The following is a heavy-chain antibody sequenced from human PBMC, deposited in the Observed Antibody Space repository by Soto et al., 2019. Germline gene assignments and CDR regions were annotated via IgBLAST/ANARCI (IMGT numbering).Heavy chain of an antibody. CDR1: GGSVSSGNYY. D-gene: IGHD5-18*01. J-gene: IGHJ5*02. CDR2: IYYSGST. Sequence: QVQLQESGPGLVKPSGTLSLTCTVSGGSVSSGNYYWSWIRQPPGKGLEWIGHIYYSGSTNYNPSLKSRVTISVNMSKNQFYLKLTSVTAAETAVYHCARISVDTAMMNWFDPWGQGALVTVSS. V-gene: IGHV4-61*01. CDR3: ARISVDTAMMNWFDP.